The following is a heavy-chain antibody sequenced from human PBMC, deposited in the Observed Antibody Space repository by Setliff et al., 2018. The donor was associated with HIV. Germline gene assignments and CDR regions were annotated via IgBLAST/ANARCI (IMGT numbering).Heavy chain of an antibody. Sequence: RASVKVSCKTSGYPFTDYFIHWMRQAPGQGLEWLGWVNPASGGSNYAQNFQGKVTMTRDTSISTAYMQVTRLTSDDTAVYYCANSRHFSGDYSFDYWGQGTLVTVSS. CDR1: GYPFTDYF. J-gene: IGHJ4*02. V-gene: IGHV1-2*02. D-gene: IGHD1-26*01. CDR2: VNPASGGS. CDR3: ANSRHFSGDYSFDY.